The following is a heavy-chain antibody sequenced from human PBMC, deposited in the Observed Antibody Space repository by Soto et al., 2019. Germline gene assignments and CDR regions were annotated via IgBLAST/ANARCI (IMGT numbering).Heavy chain of an antibody. CDR2: ISSSGSTI. V-gene: IGHV3-48*03. D-gene: IGHD6-13*01. CDR3: ARIGGQQLVLGDAFDI. Sequence: EVQLVESGGGLVQPGGSLRLSCAASGFTFSSYEMNWVRQAPGKGLEWVSYISSSGSTIYYADSVKGRFTISRDNAKNSLDLQMNSLRAEDTAVYYCARIGGQQLVLGDAFDIWGQGTMVTVSS. CDR1: GFTFSSYE. J-gene: IGHJ3*02.